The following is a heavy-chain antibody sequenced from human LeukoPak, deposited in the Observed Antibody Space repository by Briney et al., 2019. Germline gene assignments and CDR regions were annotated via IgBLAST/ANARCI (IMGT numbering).Heavy chain of an antibody. CDR1: GGSISSSSLY. CDR3: ARHWQSAPFDY. J-gene: IGHJ4*02. V-gene: IGHV4-39*01. D-gene: IGHD6-25*01. Sequence: PSETLSLTCTVSGGSISSSSLYWGWIRQPPGTGLEWIGSIYYSGSTYFNPSLKSRLTISIDTSKNQFSLKLSSVTAADTAVYYCARHWQSAPFDYWGQGTLVTVSS. CDR2: IYYSGST.